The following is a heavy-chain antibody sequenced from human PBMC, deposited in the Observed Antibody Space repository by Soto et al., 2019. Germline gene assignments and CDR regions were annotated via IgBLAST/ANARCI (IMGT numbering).Heavy chain of an antibody. J-gene: IGHJ3*02. Sequence: GGSLRLSCAASGFTFSDYYMSWIRQAPGKGLEWVSYISSSGSTIYYADSVKGRFTISRDNAKNSLYLQMNSLRAEDTAVYYCAREREYYGSGRKLNAFDIWGQGTMVTVSS. CDR1: GFTFSDYY. CDR2: ISSSGSTI. V-gene: IGHV3-11*01. D-gene: IGHD3-10*01. CDR3: AREREYYGSGRKLNAFDI.